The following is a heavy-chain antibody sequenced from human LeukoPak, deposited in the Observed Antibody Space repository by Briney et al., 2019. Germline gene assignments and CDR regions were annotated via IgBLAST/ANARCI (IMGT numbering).Heavy chain of an antibody. CDR1: GGTFSSYA. D-gene: IGHD3-3*01. V-gene: IGHV1-69*05. CDR3: ARGGTSYYDFWSGLIPDY. Sequence: ASVKVSCKASGGTFSSYAISWVRQAPGQGLEWMGGIIPIFGTANYAQKFQGRVTITTDESTSTAYMELSSLRSEDTAVYYCARGGTSYYDFWSGLIPDYWGQGTLVTVSS. CDR2: IIPIFGTA. J-gene: IGHJ4*02.